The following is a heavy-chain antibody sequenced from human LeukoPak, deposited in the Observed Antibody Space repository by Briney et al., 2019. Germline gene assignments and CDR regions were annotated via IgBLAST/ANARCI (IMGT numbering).Heavy chain of an antibody. D-gene: IGHD5-12*01. V-gene: IGHV4-59*01. Sequence: SETLSLTCTVSGGSISSYFWSWIRQSPGKGLEWIGLMYHSGSTNYNPSLKSRVTISVDTSKSQFSLKLSSVTAADTAVYYCARLGGYGYFDYWGQGTLVTVSS. CDR2: MYHSGST. CDR1: GGSISSYF. J-gene: IGHJ4*02. CDR3: ARLGGYGYFDY.